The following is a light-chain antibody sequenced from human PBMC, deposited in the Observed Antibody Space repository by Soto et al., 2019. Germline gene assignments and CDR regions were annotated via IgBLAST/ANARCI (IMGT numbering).Light chain of an antibody. CDR3: QQYNNWPPWT. V-gene: IGKV3D-15*01. Sequence: EIVMTQSPATLSVSPGERATLSCRASQSISSNLAWYQQKPGQAPRLLIYGESTRATGIPARFSGSGSGTEFTLTISSLQSEDFAVYYCQQYNNWPPWTFGQVTKVEIK. CDR2: GES. CDR1: QSISSN. J-gene: IGKJ1*01.